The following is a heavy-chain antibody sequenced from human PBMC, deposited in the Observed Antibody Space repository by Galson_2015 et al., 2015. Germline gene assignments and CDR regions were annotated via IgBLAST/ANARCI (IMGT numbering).Heavy chain of an antibody. CDR1: GYTFTGYS. J-gene: IGHJ3*02. CDR3: ARQGGDYYAFNI. Sequence: SVKASCKASGYTFTGYSIHWLRQAPGQGLEWMGRIYPNSGGINYAQKFQGRVTMTRDTSISTAYMELSRLTSDDTAVYYCARQGGDYYAFNIWGQGTMVTVSS. V-gene: IGHV1-2*06. D-gene: IGHD2-21*02. CDR2: IYPNSGGI.